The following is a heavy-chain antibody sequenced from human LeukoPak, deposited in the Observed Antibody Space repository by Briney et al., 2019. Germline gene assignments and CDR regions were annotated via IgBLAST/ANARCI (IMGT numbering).Heavy chain of an antibody. CDR2: INAYNGNT. CDR1: GYTFTAYY. V-gene: IGHV1-18*04. Sequence: GASVKVSCKASGYTFTAYYMHWVRQAPGQGLEYMGWINAYNGNTNYAQKLQGRVTMTTDTSTSTAYMELRSLRFDDTAVYYCARRQGTTLSFDYWGQGTLVTVSS. CDR3: ARRQGTTLSFDY. D-gene: IGHD1-1*01. J-gene: IGHJ4*02.